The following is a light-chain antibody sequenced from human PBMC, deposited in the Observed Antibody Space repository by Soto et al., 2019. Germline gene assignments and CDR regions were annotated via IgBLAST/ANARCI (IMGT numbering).Light chain of an antibody. CDR3: QQYYSNVPIT. CDR1: QSISTY. V-gene: IGKV1-8*01. CDR2: VAS. J-gene: IGKJ5*01. Sequence: AIRMTQSPSSLSAATGDRVTITCRASQSISTYLAWYQQKPGKAPKLLIYVASTLQSGVPSRFSGSGSGTDFPLTISCLQSEDFATYYSQQYYSNVPITFGPGTRPEIK.